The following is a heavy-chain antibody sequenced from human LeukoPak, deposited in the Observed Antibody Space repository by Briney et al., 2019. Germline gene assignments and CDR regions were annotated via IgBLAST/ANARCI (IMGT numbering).Heavy chain of an antibody. CDR1: GFAFSTYD. V-gene: IGHV3-13*04. D-gene: IGHD5-12*01. CDR3: ARGYVHAFDI. Sequence: GGSLRLSCAASGFAFSTYDMHWVRQATGKGLEWVSAIGIAGDTYYPGSVKGRFTISRENAKNSLFLQMNSLRAGDAAVYYCARGYVHAFDIWGQGTMVTVSS. J-gene: IGHJ3*02. CDR2: IGIAGDT.